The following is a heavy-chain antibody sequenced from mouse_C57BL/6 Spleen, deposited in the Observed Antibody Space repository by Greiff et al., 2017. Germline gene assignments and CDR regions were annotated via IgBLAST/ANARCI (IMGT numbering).Heavy chain of an antibody. J-gene: IGHJ4*01. CDR2: IDPSDSYT. V-gene: IGHV1-59*01. CDR1: GYTFTSYW. CDR3: ARGGNPYAMDY. D-gene: IGHD2-1*01. Sequence: QVQLQQPGAELVRPGTSVKLSCKASGYTFTSYWMHWVKQRPGQGLEWIGVIDPSDSYTNYNQKFKGKATLTVDTSSSTAYMQLSSLTSEDSAVYDCARGGNPYAMDYWGQGTSVTVSS.